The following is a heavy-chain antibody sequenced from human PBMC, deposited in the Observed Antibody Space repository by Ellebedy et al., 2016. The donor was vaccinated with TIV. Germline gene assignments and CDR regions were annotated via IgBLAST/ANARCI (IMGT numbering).Heavy chain of an antibody. CDR1: GFTFSSNY. V-gene: IGHV3-53*01. J-gene: IGHJ4*02. D-gene: IGHD5-12*01. CDR3: ARDGGGVGLRFPY. CDR2: IYSGGST. Sequence: GESLKISXAASGFTFSSNYMSWVRQAPGKGLEWVSLIYSGGSTYYGDSVKGRFTISRDISQNTVYLQMNSLRAEDTAVYYCARDGGGVGLRFPYWGQGTLVTVSS.